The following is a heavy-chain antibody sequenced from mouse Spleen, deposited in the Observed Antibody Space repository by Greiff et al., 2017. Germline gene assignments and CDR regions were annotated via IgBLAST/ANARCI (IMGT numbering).Heavy chain of an antibody. CDR1: GYTFTSYW. J-gene: IGHJ4*01. CDR2: IDPSDSET. Sequence: QVQLQQSGAELVRPGSSVKLSCKASGYTFTSYWMHWVKQRPIQGLEWIGNIDPSDSETHYNQKFKDKATLTVDKSSSTAYMQLSSLTSEDSAVYYGARTNPPYDGYYVGYAMDDWGQGTSVTVSS. CDR3: ARTNPPYDGYYVGYAMDD. V-gene: IGHV1-52*01. D-gene: IGHD2-3*01.